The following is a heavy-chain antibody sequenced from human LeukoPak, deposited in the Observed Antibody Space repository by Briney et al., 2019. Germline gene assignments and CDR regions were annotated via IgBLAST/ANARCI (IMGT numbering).Heavy chain of an antibody. Sequence: PSETLSLTCTVSGGSISNKYWSWIRQPPGKGLEWIGYIYYSGSTNYNPSLKSRVTILVDTSKNQFSLKLSSVTAADTAVYYCATWRGYYGSGTMFHSDSWGRGTLVTVSS. D-gene: IGHD3-10*01. J-gene: IGHJ4*02. CDR1: GGSISNKY. CDR3: ATWRGYYGSGTMFHSDS. V-gene: IGHV4-59*01. CDR2: IYYSGST.